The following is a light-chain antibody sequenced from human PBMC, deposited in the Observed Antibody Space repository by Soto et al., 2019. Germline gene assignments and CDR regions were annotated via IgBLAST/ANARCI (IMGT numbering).Light chain of an antibody. CDR2: VGTGGIVG. CDR1: SGYSNYK. CDR3: GADHGSGSKFPWV. Sequence: QSVLTQPPSASASRGASVTLTCTLSSGYSNYKVDWYQQRPGKGPRFVMRVGTGGIVGSKGDGIPDRFSVLGSGLNRFLTIKNIQEEDESDYHCGADHGSGSKFPWVFGGGTKLTVL. V-gene: IGLV9-49*01. J-gene: IGLJ3*02.